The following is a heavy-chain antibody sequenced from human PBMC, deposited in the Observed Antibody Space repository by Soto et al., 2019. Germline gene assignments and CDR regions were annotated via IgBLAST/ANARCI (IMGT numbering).Heavy chain of an antibody. Sequence: QVQLQESGPGLVKPSQTLSLTCTVSGGSISSGGYYWSWIRQHPGKGLEWIGYIYYSGSTYYNPSLKSRVTISVDTSKNQFSLKLSSVTAADTAVYYCAREGAGYCGGDCSLNWFDPWGQGTLVTVSS. CDR2: IYYSGST. CDR1: GGSISSGGYY. CDR3: AREGAGYCGGDCSLNWFDP. V-gene: IGHV4-31*03. J-gene: IGHJ5*02. D-gene: IGHD2-21*02.